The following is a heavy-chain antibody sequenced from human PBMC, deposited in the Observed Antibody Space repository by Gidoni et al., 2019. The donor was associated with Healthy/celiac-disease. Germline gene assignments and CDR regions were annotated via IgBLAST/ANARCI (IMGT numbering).Heavy chain of an antibody. D-gene: IGHD2-2*01. V-gene: IGHV5-51*01. CDR2: SYPGDSDT. Sequence: EVQLVQSGAEVKKPGESLKISCKGSGSSFTSYWIGWVRPMPGKGLEWMGISYPGDSDTRYSPSFQGQVTISADKSISTAYLQWSSLKASDTAMYYCARHLPAAPPYYYYYGMDVWGQGTTVTVSS. J-gene: IGHJ6*02. CDR3: ARHLPAAPPYYYYYGMDV. CDR1: GSSFTSYW.